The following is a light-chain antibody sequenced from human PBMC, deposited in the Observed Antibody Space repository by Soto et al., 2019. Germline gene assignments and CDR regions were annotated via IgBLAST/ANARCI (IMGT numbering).Light chain of an antibody. CDR3: ASWDDTMNGWV. CDR2: NKS. Sequence: QSVLTQPASASGTPGQRITISCSGSNSNIGSNNVNWYQQFPGTAPKVLIYNKSQRPSGVPDRFSGSKSGTSASLAISGLQAEDEAAYYCASWDDTMNGWVFGGGTKLTVL. V-gene: IGLV1-44*01. CDR1: NSNIGSNN. J-gene: IGLJ3*02.